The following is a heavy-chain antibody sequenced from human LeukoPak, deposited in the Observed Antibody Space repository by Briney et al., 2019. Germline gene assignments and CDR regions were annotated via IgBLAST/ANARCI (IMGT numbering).Heavy chain of an antibody. D-gene: IGHD5-12*01. J-gene: IGHJ6*04. Sequence: PGGSLRLSCAASGFTFSSYAMSWVRQAPGKGLEWVSAISGSGGSTYYADSVKGRFTISRDDSKNTLYLQMNSLRAEGTAVYYCAKERLRLHYGMDVWGKGTTVTVSS. CDR2: ISGSGGST. V-gene: IGHV3-23*01. CDR1: GFTFSSYA. CDR3: AKERLRLHYGMDV.